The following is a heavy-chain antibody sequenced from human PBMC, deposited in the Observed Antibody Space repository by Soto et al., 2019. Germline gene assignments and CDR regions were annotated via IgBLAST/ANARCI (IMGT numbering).Heavy chain of an antibody. V-gene: IGHV2-5*01. J-gene: IGHJ4*01. CDR2: IYWNDEK. CDR3: AHRLRGLASFDS. CDR1: GFSLTTSGVC. D-gene: IGHD6-19*01. Sequence: SGPTLGNPTQTLTLTCTFSGFSLTTSGVCVGLIRQPPGKALEWLALIYWNDEKRCSPSLNSRTTITKDTSRNQVVLTMTNMDPVYTDAYYSAHRLRGLASFDSWGHGTLVTVSS.